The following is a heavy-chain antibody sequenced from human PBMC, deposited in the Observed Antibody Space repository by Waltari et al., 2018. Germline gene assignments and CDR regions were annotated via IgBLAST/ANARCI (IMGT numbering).Heavy chain of an antibody. CDR2: VIPIVGKE. CDR1: GGTFSSYA. Sequence: QVQLVQSGAEVKKPGSSVKVSCKASGGTFSSYAISWVRQAPGQGLEWMGGVIPIVGKENDAQKFQGRVTITADESTSTAYMELSSLRSEDTAVYYCARRGGGGDWGFFDYWGQGTLVTVSS. J-gene: IGHJ4*02. V-gene: IGHV1-69*01. CDR3: ARRGGGGDWGFFDY. D-gene: IGHD2-21*02.